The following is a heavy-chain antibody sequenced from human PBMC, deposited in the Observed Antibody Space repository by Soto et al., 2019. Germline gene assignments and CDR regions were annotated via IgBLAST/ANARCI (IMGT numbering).Heavy chain of an antibody. D-gene: IGHD6-19*01. J-gene: IGHJ4*02. CDR2: VSHDGRNT. CDR1: GFTFSDYA. CDR3: GKGGRQWLVTSDFNY. Sequence: VQLVESGGGVVQPGRSLRLSCAASGFTFSDYAMHWVRQAPGKGLEWVAVVSHDGRNTHYADSVKGRFTISRDSSKNTVSLEMTRLRAEATAVYYCGKGGRQWLVTSDFNYWGQGALVPVSS. V-gene: IGHV3-30*18.